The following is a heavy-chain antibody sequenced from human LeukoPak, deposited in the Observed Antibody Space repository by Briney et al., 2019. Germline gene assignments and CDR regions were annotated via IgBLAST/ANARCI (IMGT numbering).Heavy chain of an antibody. CDR3: TKGGDYYYYYYYMDV. J-gene: IGHJ6*03. D-gene: IGHD4-17*01. V-gene: IGHV3-15*01. CDR2: IKSKTDGGTT. Sequence: PGGSLRLSCAASGFTLSDAWMSWVRQAPGKGLEWVGRIKSKTDGGTTDYAAPVKGRFTISRDDSKNTLYLQMHSLKTEDTAVYYCTKGGDYYYYYYYMDVWGKGTTVTVSS. CDR1: GFTLSDAW.